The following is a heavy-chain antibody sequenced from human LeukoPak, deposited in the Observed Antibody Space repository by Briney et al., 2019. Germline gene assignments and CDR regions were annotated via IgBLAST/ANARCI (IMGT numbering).Heavy chain of an antibody. J-gene: IGHJ4*02. CDR1: GGSISSYY. CDR3: ARRYCSSTSCSIDY. V-gene: IGHV4-59*01. Sequence: PSETLSLTCTVSGGSISSYYWSWISQPPGKRLEWIGYIYYSGSTNYNPSLKSRVTKSVDTSKNEFSLKMSSVTAADTAVYYCARRYCSSTSCSIDYWGQGTLVTVSS. CDR2: IYYSGST. D-gene: IGHD2-2*01.